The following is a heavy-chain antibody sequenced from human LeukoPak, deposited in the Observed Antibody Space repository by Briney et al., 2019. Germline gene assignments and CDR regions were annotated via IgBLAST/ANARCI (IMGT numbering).Heavy chain of an antibody. J-gene: IGHJ4*02. CDR3: ARRTVVAREDY. V-gene: IGHV3-7*01. CDR1: GFIFSTYW. CDR2: INQDGSEK. Sequence: PGGSLRLSCAASGFIFSTYWMSWVRQSPGKGLEWVANINQDGSEKNYVDSVKGRFTISRDNAKNSLSLQMNSLGAEDTALYYCARRTVVAREDYWGQGTLVTVSS. D-gene: IGHD4-23*01.